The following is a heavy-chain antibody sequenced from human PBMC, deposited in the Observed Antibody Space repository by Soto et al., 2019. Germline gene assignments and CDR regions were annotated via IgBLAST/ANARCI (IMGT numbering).Heavy chain of an antibody. D-gene: IGHD1-7*01. J-gene: IGHJ3*02. Sequence: QVQLVQSGAEVKKPGSSVKVSCKASGGTFSSYTISWVRQAPGQGLEWMGRIIPILGIANYAQKFQGRVTITADKSTSTAYMELSSLRSEDTAVYYCARDTGITGTTKYAFDIWGQGTMVTVSS. CDR3: ARDTGITGTTKYAFDI. CDR2: IIPILGIA. V-gene: IGHV1-69*08. CDR1: GGTFSSYT.